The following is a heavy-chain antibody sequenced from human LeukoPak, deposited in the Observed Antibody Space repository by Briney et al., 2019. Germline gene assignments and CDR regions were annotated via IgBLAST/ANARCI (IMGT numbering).Heavy chain of an antibody. Sequence: SVKVSCKASGFTFTSSAVQWVRQARGQRLEWIGWIVVGSGNTSYAQKFQERVTITRDMSTSLVYMELSSLRSEDTAVYYCAAEAAYYYDSRDAFDVWGQGTMVTVSS. J-gene: IGHJ3*01. V-gene: IGHV1-58*01. CDR1: GFTFTSSA. D-gene: IGHD3-22*01. CDR2: IVVGSGNT. CDR3: AAEAAYYYDSRDAFDV.